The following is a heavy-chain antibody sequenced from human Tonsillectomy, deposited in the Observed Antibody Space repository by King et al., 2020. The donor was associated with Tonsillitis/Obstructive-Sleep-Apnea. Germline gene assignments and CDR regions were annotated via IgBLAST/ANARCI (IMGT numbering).Heavy chain of an antibody. V-gene: IGHV1-2*06. J-gene: IGHJ6*03. CDR2: IDPNSGAT. Sequence: VQLVESGAEVRKPGASVKVSCKPSGYIFTGYYMHWVRQAPGQGLEWVGRIDPNSGATNYAQKFQGRVTMNRDTSISTASMELSGLRSDDTAVYYCARDPIGDSHYYMDVWGKGTTVTVSS. CDR3: ARDPIGDSHYYMDV. CDR1: GYIFTGYY. D-gene: IGHD3-3*01.